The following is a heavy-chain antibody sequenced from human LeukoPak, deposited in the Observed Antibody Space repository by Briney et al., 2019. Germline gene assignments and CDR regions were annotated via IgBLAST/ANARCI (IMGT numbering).Heavy chain of an antibody. Sequence: GESLKISFKGSGYSFTTYWIGWVRQMPGKGLEWMGIIYPGDSDIRYSPSFQGQVTFSADKSISTAYLQWSSLKASDTAMYYCARLEKGTMIYWGQGTLVTVSS. CDR1: GYSFTTYW. CDR3: ARLEKGTMIY. J-gene: IGHJ1*01. V-gene: IGHV5-51*01. CDR2: IYPGDSDI. D-gene: IGHD3-22*01.